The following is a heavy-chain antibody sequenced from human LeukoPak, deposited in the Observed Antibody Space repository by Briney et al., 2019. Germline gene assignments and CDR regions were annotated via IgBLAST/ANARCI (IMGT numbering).Heavy chain of an antibody. CDR1: EFTFSSYS. Sequence: GGSLRLSCTTSEFTFSSYSMNWVRQAPGKGLEWVADISSTSSTIFYADSVKGRFTVARDNAKNSLYLQMNSLRAEDTAMYYCARVHIHMSGSYYPIDYWGQGTLVTVSS. D-gene: IGHD1-26*01. CDR2: ISSTSSTI. CDR3: ARVHIHMSGSYYPIDY. J-gene: IGHJ4*02. V-gene: IGHV3-48*01.